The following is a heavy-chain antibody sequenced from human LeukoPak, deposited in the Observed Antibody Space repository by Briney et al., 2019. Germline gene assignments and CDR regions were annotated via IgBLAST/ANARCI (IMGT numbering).Heavy chain of an antibody. D-gene: IGHD3-22*01. CDR1: GGSISSSSYY. J-gene: IGHJ4*02. V-gene: IGHV4-39*07. CDR2: IYYSGST. Sequence: SETLSLACTVSGGSISSSSYYWGWIRQPPGKGLEWIGSIYYSGSTYYNPSLKSRVTISVDTSKNQFSLMLNSVTAADTAVYYCARTPIYYFDNSGYYNWGQGTLVTVSS. CDR3: ARTPIYYFDNSGYYN.